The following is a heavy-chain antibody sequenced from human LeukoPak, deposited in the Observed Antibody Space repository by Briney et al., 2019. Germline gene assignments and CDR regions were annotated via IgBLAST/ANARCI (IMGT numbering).Heavy chain of an antibody. CDR2: FDPEDGET. CDR1: GYTLTELS. Sequence: ASVKVSCKVSGYTLTELSMHWVRQAPGKGLEWMGGFDPEDGETIYAQKFQGRVTMTEDTSTDTAYMELSSLRSEDTAVYYCATDLACSSTSCYLTNYRGQGTLVTVSS. V-gene: IGHV1-24*01. J-gene: IGHJ4*02. D-gene: IGHD2-2*01. CDR3: ATDLACSSTSCYLTNY.